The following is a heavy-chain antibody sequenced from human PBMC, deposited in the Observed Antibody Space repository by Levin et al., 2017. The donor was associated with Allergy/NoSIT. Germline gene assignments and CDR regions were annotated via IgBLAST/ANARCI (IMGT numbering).Heavy chain of an antibody. J-gene: IGHJ4*02. CDR3: ARGSVDYDGPLDN. Sequence: GGSLRLSCAASGFSFSDFPMHWVRQAPGKGLEWVTLTEYDGTNQYYRDSVKGRFTISRDNSKNTVFLQMDGLRVEDTAVYFCARGSVDYDGPLDNWGQGTLVSVSS. D-gene: IGHD3-3*01. CDR2: TEYDGTNQ. V-gene: IGHV3-33*05. CDR1: GFSFSDFP.